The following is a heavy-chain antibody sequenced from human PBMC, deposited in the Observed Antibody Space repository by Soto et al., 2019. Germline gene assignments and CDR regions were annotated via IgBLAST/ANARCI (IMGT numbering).Heavy chain of an antibody. CDR1: GGTFSSYA. CDR3: ARDSARVVVPAAMRDYGMDV. Sequence: SVKVSCKASGGTFSSYAISWVRQAPGQGLEWMGGIIPIFGTANYAQKFQGRVTITADESTSTAYMELSSLRSEDTAVYYCARDSARVVVPAAMRDYGMDVWGQGTTVTVSS. CDR2: IIPIFGTA. D-gene: IGHD2-2*01. V-gene: IGHV1-69*13. J-gene: IGHJ6*02.